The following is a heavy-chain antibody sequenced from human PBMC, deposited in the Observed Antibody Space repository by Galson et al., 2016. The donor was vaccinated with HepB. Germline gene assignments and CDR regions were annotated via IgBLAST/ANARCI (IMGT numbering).Heavy chain of an antibody. CDR3: ARTSGNPSHFDL. D-gene: IGHD3-10*01. CDR2: VNHSGYT. Sequence: SETLSLTCGVHGGSFNAYYWSWIRQPPGKGLEWIGEVNHSGYTRYNPSLKSRVTISVDTSKNQFSLNLTSVTAADTTVCYCARTSGNPSHFDLWGQGTLVTVSS. V-gene: IGHV4-34*01. CDR1: GGSFNAYY. J-gene: IGHJ4*02.